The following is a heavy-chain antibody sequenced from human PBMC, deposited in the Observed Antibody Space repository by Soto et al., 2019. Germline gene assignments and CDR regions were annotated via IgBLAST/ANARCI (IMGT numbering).Heavy chain of an antibody. CDR3: AREPGYCIIGSCYFWFDP. D-gene: IGHD2-15*01. V-gene: IGHV3-7*03. CDR1: GFTFSSYW. J-gene: IGHJ5*02. Sequence: ELQLVESGGGLVQPGGSLRLSCAASGFTFSSYWMSWVRQAPGKGLEWVANIKQDGSEKYYVDSVKGRFTISRDNAKNSLYLQMNSLRAEDTAVYYCAREPGYCIIGSCYFWFDPWGQGTLVTVSS. CDR2: IKQDGSEK.